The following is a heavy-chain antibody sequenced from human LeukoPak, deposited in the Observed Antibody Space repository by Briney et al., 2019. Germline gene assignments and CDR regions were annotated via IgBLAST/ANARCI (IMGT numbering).Heavy chain of an antibody. J-gene: IGHJ4*02. V-gene: IGHV1-46*01. D-gene: IGHD3-3*01. CDR1: GYTFTSYY. CDR3: ASSPYDFWSGYPDPYFDY. Sequence: ASVKVSCKASGYTFTSYYMHWVRQAPGQGLEWMGIINPSGGSTSYAQKFQGRVTMTRDTSTSTVYMELSRLRSDDTAVYYCASSPYDFWSGYPDPYFDYWGQGTLVTVSS. CDR2: INPSGGST.